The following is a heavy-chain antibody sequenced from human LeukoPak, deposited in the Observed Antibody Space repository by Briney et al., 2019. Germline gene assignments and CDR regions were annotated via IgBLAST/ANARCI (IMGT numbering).Heavy chain of an antibody. D-gene: IGHD3-10*01. CDR2: ISSSRSYT. J-gene: IGHJ4*02. V-gene: IGHV3-11*05. CDR1: GFTFSDYY. CDR3: ARVPRITMVRGVIMAYYFDY. Sequence: PGGSLRLSCAASGFTFSDYYMSWIRQAPGKGLEWVSYISSSRSYTNYVDSVKGRFTISRDNAKNSLYLQMNSLRAEDTAVYYCARVPRITMVRGVIMAYYFDYWGQGTLVTVCS.